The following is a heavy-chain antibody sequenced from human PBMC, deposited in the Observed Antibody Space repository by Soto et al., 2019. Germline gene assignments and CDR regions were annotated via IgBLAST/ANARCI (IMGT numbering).Heavy chain of an antibody. CDR2: MFYTGTT. Sequence: SETLSLTCSVSGGSISSGDYYWSWVRQPPGKGLEWIGYMFYTGTTYYNPSLKSRVAISVDTSKNQFSLKLRAVTAADTAVYHWARVVRLCSSPSCRRRSWCGLWGQGTRVTVSS. CDR3: ARVVRLCSSPSCRRRSWCGL. V-gene: IGHV4-30-4*01. J-gene: IGHJ4*02. D-gene: IGHD2-2*01. CDR1: GGSISSGDYY.